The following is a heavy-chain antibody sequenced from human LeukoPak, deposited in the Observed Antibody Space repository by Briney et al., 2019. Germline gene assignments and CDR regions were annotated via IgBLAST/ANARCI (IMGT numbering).Heavy chain of an antibody. V-gene: IGHV1-2*02. D-gene: IGHD3-22*01. CDR2: INPNSGGT. Sequence: ASVKVSCKASGYTFTGYYMHWVRQAPGQGLEWMGWINPNSGGTNYAQKFQGRVTVTRDTSISTAYMELSRLRSDDTAVYYCARGRRVVTRGNWFDPRGQGTLVTVSS. CDR1: GYTFTGYY. CDR3: ARGRRVVTRGNWFDP. J-gene: IGHJ5*02.